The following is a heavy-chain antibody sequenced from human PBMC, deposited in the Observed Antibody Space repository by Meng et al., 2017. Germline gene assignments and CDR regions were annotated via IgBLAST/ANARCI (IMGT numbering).Heavy chain of an antibody. D-gene: IGHD6-6*01. V-gene: IGHV4-34*01. CDR2: INHSGST. Sequence: QVHLRQWGSGLLTPSKNLSLTCAVYGGSFSGYYWSWIRQPPGKGLEWIGEINHSGSTNYNPSLKSRVTISVDTSKNQFSLKLSSVTAADTAVYYCARRRGGSSDWFDPWGQGTLVTVSS. J-gene: IGHJ5*02. CDR1: GGSFSGYY. CDR3: ARRRGGSSDWFDP.